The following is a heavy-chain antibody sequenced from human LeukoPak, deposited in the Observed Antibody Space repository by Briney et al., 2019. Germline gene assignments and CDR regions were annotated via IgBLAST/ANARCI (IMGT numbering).Heavy chain of an antibody. CDR3: ATIGGFDY. CDR2: ISYDGSNK. Sequence: GGSLRLSCAASGFTFSSYGMHWVRQAPGKGLEWVAVISYDGSNKYYADSVKGRFTISRDNSKNTLYLQMNSLRAEDTAVYYCATIGGFDYWGQGTLVTVSS. D-gene: IGHD1-26*01. J-gene: IGHJ4*02. CDR1: GFTFSSYG. V-gene: IGHV3-30*03.